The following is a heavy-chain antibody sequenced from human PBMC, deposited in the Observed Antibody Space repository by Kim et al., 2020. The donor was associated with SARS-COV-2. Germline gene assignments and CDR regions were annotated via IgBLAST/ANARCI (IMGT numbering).Heavy chain of an antibody. J-gene: IGHJ3*02. V-gene: IGHV1-46*01. D-gene: IGHD4-17*01. CDR3: ARDRPKPGYGDYEQGAFDI. CDR2: INPSGGST. CDR1: GYTFTSYY. Sequence: ASVKVSCKASGYTFTSYYMHWVRQAPGQGLEWMGIINPSGGSTSYAQKFQGRVTMTRDTSTSTVYMELSSLRSEDTAVYYCARDRPKPGYGDYEQGAFDIWGQGTMVTVSS.